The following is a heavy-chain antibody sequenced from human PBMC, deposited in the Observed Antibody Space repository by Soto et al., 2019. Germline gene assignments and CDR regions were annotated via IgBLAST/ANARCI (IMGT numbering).Heavy chain of an antibody. CDR3: AKGTSRTTTVSWFDP. CDR1: GFTFSSYA. J-gene: IGHJ5*02. Sequence: PGGSLRLSCAASGFTFSSYAMSWVRQAPGKGLEWVSAIIGSGVITYYADSVKGRFTIPRDNSKNTLYLQMNSLRAEDTAVYYRAKGTSRTTTVSWFDPWGQGTLVTVSS. CDR2: IIGSGVIT. D-gene: IGHD4-4*01. V-gene: IGHV3-23*01.